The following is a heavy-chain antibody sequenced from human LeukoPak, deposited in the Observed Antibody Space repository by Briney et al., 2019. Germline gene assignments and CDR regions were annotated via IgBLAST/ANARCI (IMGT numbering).Heavy chain of an antibody. J-gene: IGHJ4*02. V-gene: IGHV4-61*09. Sequence: SETLSLTCTVSGGSVSTGSYYWSWIRQPAGRGLEWIGHIHTSGTMNYNASLKSRVRISVETSKNQFSLRLSSVTPADTAVYFCARGILPNYYESSGFSPRGGVGYWGQGTLV. CDR3: ARGILPNYYESSGFSPRGGVGY. D-gene: IGHD3-22*01. CDR2: IHTSGTM. CDR1: GGSVSTGSYY.